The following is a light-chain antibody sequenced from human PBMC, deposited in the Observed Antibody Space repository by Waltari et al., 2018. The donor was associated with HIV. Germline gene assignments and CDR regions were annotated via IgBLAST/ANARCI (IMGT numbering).Light chain of an antibody. CDR2: RAS. Sequence: DIVLTQSPDSLTVSLGEGASISCMSSQTLFYRPDNHNPLAWYQQKAGQSPRLLVSRASVRQPGVADRFTGSGSGTNFTLTINSVQAEDVALYFCQQSYATPLTFGPGTRV. J-gene: IGKJ3*01. CDR1: QTLFYRPDNHNP. V-gene: IGKV4-1*01. CDR3: QQSYATPLT.